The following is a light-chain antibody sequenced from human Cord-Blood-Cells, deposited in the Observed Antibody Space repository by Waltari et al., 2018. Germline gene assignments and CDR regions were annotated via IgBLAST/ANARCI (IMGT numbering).Light chain of an antibody. CDR1: QSISSY. CDR3: QQSYSTPLVT. CDR2: AAS. Sequence: DIQMTQSPSSLSASVGDRVTITCRASQSISSYLNWYQQKPGKAPKLLIYAASNLQSGVPSRFSGSGSGTDFTLTISSLQPEDFATYYCQQSYSTPLVTFGGGTKVEIK. V-gene: IGKV1-39*01. J-gene: IGKJ4*01.